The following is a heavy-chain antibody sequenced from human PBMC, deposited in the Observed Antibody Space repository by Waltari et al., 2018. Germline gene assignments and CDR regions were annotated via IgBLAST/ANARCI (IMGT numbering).Heavy chain of an antibody. Sequence: QVQLVQSGAEVKKPGASVKVSCKASGYTFTSYAMHWVRQAPGQRLEWMGWINAGNGNTKYSQKFQGRVTITRDTSASTAYMELSSLRSEDTAVYYCARGAVAGTTPFDYWGQGTLVTVSS. J-gene: IGHJ4*02. CDR3: ARGAVAGTTPFDY. CDR1: GYTFTSYA. D-gene: IGHD6-19*01. V-gene: IGHV1-3*01. CDR2: INAGNGNT.